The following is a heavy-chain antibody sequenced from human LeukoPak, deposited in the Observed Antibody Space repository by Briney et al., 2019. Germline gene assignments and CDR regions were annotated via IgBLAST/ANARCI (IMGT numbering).Heavy chain of an antibody. J-gene: IGHJ4*02. D-gene: IGHD3-10*01. CDR1: GGSFSDYY. Sequence: PSETLSLTCAVYGGSFSDYYWSWIRQPPGKGLEWIGEINHSGSTNYNPSLKSRVTISVDTSKNQFSLKLSSVTAADTAVYYCARTRSDYYGSGSYRPPFDYWGQGTLVTVSS. CDR3: ARTRSDYYGSGSYRPPFDY. V-gene: IGHV4-34*01. CDR2: INHSGST.